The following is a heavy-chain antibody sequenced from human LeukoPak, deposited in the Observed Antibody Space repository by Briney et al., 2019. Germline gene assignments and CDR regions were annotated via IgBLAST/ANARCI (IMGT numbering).Heavy chain of an antibody. J-gene: IGHJ4*02. CDR1: GGSISSSRYY. Sequence: PSETLSLTCTVSGGSISSSRYYWGWIRQPPGKGLEWIGSIYYSGSTYYNPSLKSRVTISVDTSKNQFSLKLSSVTAADTAVYYCARWDTAMVTGHFDYWGQGTLVTVSS. D-gene: IGHD5-18*01. V-gene: IGHV4-39*01. CDR3: ARWDTAMVTGHFDY. CDR2: IYYSGST.